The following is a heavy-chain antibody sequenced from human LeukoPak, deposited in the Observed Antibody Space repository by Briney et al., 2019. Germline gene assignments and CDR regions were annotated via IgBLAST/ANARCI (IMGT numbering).Heavy chain of an antibody. CDR3: ARGGTLFDY. V-gene: IGHV4-34*01. CDR2: INHSGSS. D-gene: IGHD6-13*01. Sequence: SETLSFTCAVYGGSFSGYYWSGIRQPPGKGREWIGEINHSGSSNYNPSLKSRVTISVDTSKNQFSLKLSSVTAADAAVHYCARGGTLFDYWGQGTLVTVSS. J-gene: IGHJ4*02. CDR1: GGSFSGYY.